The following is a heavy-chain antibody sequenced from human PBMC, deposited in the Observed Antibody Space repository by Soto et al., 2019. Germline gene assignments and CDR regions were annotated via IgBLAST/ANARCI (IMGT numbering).Heavy chain of an antibody. V-gene: IGHV3-30-3*01. CDR2: ISYDGSNK. D-gene: IGHD1-20*01. CDR3: AREISDYNWNDSGNDY. CDR1: GFTFSSYA. Sequence: GESLKISCAASGFTFSSYAMHWVRQAPGKGLEWVAVISYDGSNKYYADSVKGRFTISRDNSKNTLYLQMNSLRAEDTAVYYCAREISDYNWNDSGNDYWGQGTLVTVSS. J-gene: IGHJ4*02.